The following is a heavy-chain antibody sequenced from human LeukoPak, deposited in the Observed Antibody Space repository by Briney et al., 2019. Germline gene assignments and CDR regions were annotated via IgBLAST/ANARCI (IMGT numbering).Heavy chain of an antibody. CDR1: GYTFTNYW. J-gene: IGHJ6*02. V-gene: IGHV5-51*01. D-gene: IGHD6-13*01. CDR3: ARHKGDGSSWYPDFYYYGLDV. CDR2: IFPRDSDT. Sequence: GESLKISCKGSGYTFTNYWIGWVRLMPGKGPEWMGIIFPRDSDTRYSPSFQGQVAISADKSISTAYLQWSSLKASDTAMYYCARHKGDGSSWYPDFYYYGLDVWGQGTTVTVS.